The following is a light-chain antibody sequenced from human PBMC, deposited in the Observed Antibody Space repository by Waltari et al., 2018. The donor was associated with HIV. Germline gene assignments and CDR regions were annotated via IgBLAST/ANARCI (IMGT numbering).Light chain of an antibody. CDR3: QSYVSSVNVV. CDR1: SSNIGAAYD. CDR2: ANP. Sequence: QSVLTQPPSVSGAPGQTVTISCTGSSSNIGAAYDVHWYQQVPGTAPKLLIYANPVRPSGVPDRFSGSKSCTSASLAISGLQTEDEADYYCQSYVSSVNVVFGGGTIVTVL. J-gene: IGLJ3*02. V-gene: IGLV1-40*01.